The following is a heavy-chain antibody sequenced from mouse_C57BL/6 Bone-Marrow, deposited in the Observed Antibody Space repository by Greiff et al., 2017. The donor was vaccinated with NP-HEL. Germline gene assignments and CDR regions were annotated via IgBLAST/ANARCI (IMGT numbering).Heavy chain of an antibody. CDR2: IYPGSGNT. Sequence: VQLQQSGAELVRPGASVKLSCKASGYTFTDYYINWVKQRPGQGLEWIARIYPGSGNTYYNEKFKGKATLTAEKSSSTAYMQLSSLTSEDSAVYGCARRDYGSSSFAYWGQGTLVTVSA. CDR1: GYTFTDYY. D-gene: IGHD1-1*01. CDR3: ARRDYGSSSFAY. J-gene: IGHJ3*01. V-gene: IGHV1-76*01.